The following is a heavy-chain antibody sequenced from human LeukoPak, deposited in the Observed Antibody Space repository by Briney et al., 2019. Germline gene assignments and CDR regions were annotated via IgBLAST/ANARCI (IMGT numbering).Heavy chain of an antibody. CDR3: AKGWFGETLHGPHDY. V-gene: IGHV3-23*01. J-gene: IGHJ4*02. D-gene: IGHD3-10*01. CDR1: QFTFSSYA. Sequence: GGSLRLSCAASQFTFSSYAMTWVRQAPGKGLEWVPSISASGSLTYYADSVKGRFTISRNNSKSILFLQMNSLTVEDTAVYYWAKGWFGETLHGPHDYWGQGALVTVSS. CDR2: ISASGSLT.